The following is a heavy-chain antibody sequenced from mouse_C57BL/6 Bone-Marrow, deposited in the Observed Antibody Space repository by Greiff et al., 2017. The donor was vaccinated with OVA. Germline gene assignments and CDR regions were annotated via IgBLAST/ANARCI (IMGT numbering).Heavy chain of an antibody. D-gene: IGHD2-1*01. V-gene: IGHV5-15*01. CDR3: ARIYYGNWDAMDY. Sequence: EVKVVESGGGLVQPGGSLKLSCAASGFTFSDYGMAWVRQAPRKGPEWVAFISNLAYSIYYADTVTGRFTIPIENAKNTLYLEMSSLRTEDTAMYYCARIYYGNWDAMDYWGQGTSVTVSS. CDR2: ISNLAYSI. CDR1: GFTFSDYG. J-gene: IGHJ4*01.